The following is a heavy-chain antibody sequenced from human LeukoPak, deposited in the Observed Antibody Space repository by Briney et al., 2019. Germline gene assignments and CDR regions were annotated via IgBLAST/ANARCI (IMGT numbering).Heavy chain of an antibody. CDR2: INPKNAGT. CDR1: GYTFTGHY. V-gene: IGHV1-2*02. J-gene: IGHJ4*02. D-gene: IGHD3-3*01. CDR3: ARDFKDFWSGYYTLGN. Sequence: ASVKVSCKASGYTFTGHYMHWVRQAPGQGLEWMGWINPKNAGTNYAQKFQGRVTMTRDTSTGTVYMELSRLRSDDTAVYYCARDFKDFWSGYYTLGNWGQGTLSPSPQ.